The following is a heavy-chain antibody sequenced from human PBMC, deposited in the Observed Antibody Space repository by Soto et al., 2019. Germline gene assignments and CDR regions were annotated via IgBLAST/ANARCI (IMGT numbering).Heavy chain of an antibody. CDR3: TRASVDGD. J-gene: IGHJ4*02. V-gene: IGHV3-15*07. CDR2: IKAKPDGGTT. Sequence: GGSLRLSCAASGFTFSNAWMNCVRQAPGKGLEWVGRIKAKPDGGTTDYAAPVKGRFTISRDDSKKTVYLQMNSLKTEDTAVYYCTRASVDGDWGQGTLVTVSS. D-gene: IGHD5-12*01. CDR1: GFTFSNAW.